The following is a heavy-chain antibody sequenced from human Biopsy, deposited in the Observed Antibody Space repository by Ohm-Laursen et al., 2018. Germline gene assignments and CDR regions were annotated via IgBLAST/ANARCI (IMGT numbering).Heavy chain of an antibody. Sequence: SETLSLTCIVSGASISSYYWTWIRQPAGKGLEWIGRIYTSGSTNYNPSLKSRVTMSVDTSKNQFSLKLTSLTAADTAVYFCAAVDYSAYTTVDHWGQGTLITIS. CDR2: IYTSGST. V-gene: IGHV4-4*07. CDR3: AAVDYSAYTTVDH. J-gene: IGHJ4*02. CDR1: GASISSYY. D-gene: IGHD5-12*01.